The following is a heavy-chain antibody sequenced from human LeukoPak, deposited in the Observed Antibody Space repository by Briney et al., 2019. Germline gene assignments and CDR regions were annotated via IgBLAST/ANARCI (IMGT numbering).Heavy chain of an antibody. D-gene: IGHD1-20*01. CDR1: GFTFSSYD. CDR2: IGTAGDT. CDR3: ARGYNWNRVEKPYYYYYYMDV. Sequence: GSLRLSCAASGFTFSSYDMHWVRQATGKGLEWVSAIGTAGDTYYPGSVKGRFTISRENAKNSLYLQMNSLRAGDTAVYYCARGYNWNRVEKPYYYYYYMDVWGKGTTVTVSS. V-gene: IGHV3-13*01. J-gene: IGHJ6*03.